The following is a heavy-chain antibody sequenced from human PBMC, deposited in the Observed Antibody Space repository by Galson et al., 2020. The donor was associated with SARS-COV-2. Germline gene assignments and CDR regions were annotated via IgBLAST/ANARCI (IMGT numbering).Heavy chain of an antibody. CDR2: IKQDGSEK. CDR1: GFTFSSYW. J-gene: IGHJ4*02. Sequence: GESLKISCAASGFTFSSYWMSWVRQAPGKGLEWVANIKQDGSEKYYVDSVKGRFTISRDNAKNSLYLQMNSLRAEDTAVYYCARSSGTYYYDSSADYWGQGTLVTVSS. D-gene: IGHD3-22*01. V-gene: IGHV3-7*03. CDR3: ARSSGTYYYDSSADY.